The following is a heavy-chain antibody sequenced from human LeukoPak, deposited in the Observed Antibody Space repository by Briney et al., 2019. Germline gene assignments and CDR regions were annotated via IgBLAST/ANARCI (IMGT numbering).Heavy chain of an antibody. D-gene: IGHD3-9*01. Sequence: ASVKVSCKASGYTFTSYAMNWVRQAPGQGLEWMGWVNTNTGNPTYAQGFTGRFVFSLDTSVSTAYLQISSLKAEDTAVYYCARVPPQRYFDWLLYFDYWGQGTLVTVSS. V-gene: IGHV7-4-1*02. CDR3: ARVPPQRYFDWLLYFDY. CDR2: VNTNTGNP. J-gene: IGHJ4*02. CDR1: GYTFTSYA.